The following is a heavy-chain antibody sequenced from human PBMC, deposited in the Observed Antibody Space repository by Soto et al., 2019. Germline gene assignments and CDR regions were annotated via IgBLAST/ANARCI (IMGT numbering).Heavy chain of an antibody. CDR1: GASIITDNW. Sequence: QVQLQESGPGLVKPSGTLSLTCALSGASIITDNWWSWVRQPPGKEMEWIGEIYHSGNTNFNPSVKSRGTISVDTSKNQFSLTVSSVTAAETAIYYCARASASSKLRGVVINWGQGTLVTVSS. J-gene: IGHJ4*02. CDR2: IYHSGNT. CDR3: ARASASSKLRGVVIN. D-gene: IGHD3-10*01. V-gene: IGHV4-4*02.